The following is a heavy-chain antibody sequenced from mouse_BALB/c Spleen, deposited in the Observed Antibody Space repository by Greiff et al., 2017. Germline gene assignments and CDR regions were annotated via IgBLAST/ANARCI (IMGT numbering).Heavy chain of an antibody. D-gene: IGHD2-1*01. CDR2: ISSGGGST. J-gene: IGHJ2*01. CDR1: GFAFSSYD. Sequence: EVQVVESGGGLVKPGGSLKLSCAASGFAFSSYDMSWVRQTPEKRLEWVAYISSGGGSTYYPDTVKGRFTISRDNAKNTLYLQMSSLKSEDTAMYYCARQYGNYDYFDYWGQGTTLTVSA. V-gene: IGHV5-12-1*01. CDR3: ARQYGNYDYFDY.